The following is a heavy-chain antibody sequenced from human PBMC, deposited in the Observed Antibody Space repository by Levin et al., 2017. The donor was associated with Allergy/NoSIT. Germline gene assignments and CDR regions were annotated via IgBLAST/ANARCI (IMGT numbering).Heavy chain of an antibody. Sequence: SETLSLTCTVSGGSISSKNYYWGWIRQPPGKGLEWIGSIYYSGRTYYNPSLKSRVTISVDTSKNQFSLKLSFVTAADTAFYYCGRHPHTAMFLAEYYFDYWGQGTLVTVSS. D-gene: IGHD5-18*01. V-gene: IGHV4-39*01. CDR3: GRHPHTAMFLAEYYFDY. J-gene: IGHJ4*02. CDR1: GGSISSKNYY. CDR2: IYYSGRT.